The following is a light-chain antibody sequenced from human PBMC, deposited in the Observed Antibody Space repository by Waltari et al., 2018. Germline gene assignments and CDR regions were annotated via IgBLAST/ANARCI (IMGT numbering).Light chain of an antibody. CDR3: QQSYTTPPRT. CDR2: AAS. J-gene: IGKJ4*01. CDR1: QGISSY. Sequence: DIQMTQSPSSLSASVGDRVTITCRASQGISSYLNWYQQKPGKAPKLLIYAASSLQSGVPSRFSGSGSGTDFTLTISSLQPVDFATYYCQQSYTTPPRTFGGGTKVEIK. V-gene: IGKV1-39*01.